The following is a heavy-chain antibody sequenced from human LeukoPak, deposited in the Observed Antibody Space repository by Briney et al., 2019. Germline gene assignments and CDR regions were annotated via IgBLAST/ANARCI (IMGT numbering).Heavy chain of an antibody. V-gene: IGHV4-34*01. CDR1: GGSFSGYY. CDR2: INLSGST. Sequence: SETLSLTCAVYGGSFSGYYWSWIRQPPGKGLEWIGEINLSGSTNYNPSLKSRVTISVDTSKNQFSLKLSSVTAADTAVYYCARVFLFMVPSRRYYGMDVWGKGTTVTVSS. CDR3: ARVFLFMVPSRRYYGMDV. D-gene: IGHD3-10*01. J-gene: IGHJ6*04.